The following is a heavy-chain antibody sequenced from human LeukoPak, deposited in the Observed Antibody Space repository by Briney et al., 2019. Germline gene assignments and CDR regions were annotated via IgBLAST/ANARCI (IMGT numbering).Heavy chain of an antibody. D-gene: IGHD6-13*01. V-gene: IGHV3-53*01. CDR2: IYSGGST. CDR1: GFTVSSNY. J-gene: IGHJ5*02. CDR3: AKDRYSSSWYENWFDP. Sequence: GGSLRLSCAASGFTVSSNYMSWVRQAPGKGLEWVSVIYSGGSTYYADSVKGRFTISRDNSKNTLYLQMNSLRAEDTAVYYCAKDRYSSSWYENWFDPWGQGTLVTVSS.